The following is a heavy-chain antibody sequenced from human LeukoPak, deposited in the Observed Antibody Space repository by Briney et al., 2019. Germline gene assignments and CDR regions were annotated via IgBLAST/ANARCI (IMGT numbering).Heavy chain of an antibody. J-gene: IGHJ4*02. CDR3: AKDAKYYYGSRTFFFYEH. Sequence: SETLSLTCTVSGGSFTTYYWSWIRQPAGRGLEWIGHIDSSGTTNYNPSLKSRVTMSTDPSKNQFSLKLSSVTAADTAIYYCAKDAKYYYGSRTFFFYEHWGQGTLLTVSS. CDR2: IDSSGTT. CDR1: GGSFTTYY. D-gene: IGHD3-10*01. V-gene: IGHV4-4*07.